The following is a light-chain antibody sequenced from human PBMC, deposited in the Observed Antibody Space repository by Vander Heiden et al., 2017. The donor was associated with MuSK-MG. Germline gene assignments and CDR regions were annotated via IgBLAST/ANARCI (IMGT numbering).Light chain of an antibody. Sequence: SSELTQDPAVSVALGQTVRITCQGDSLRNYLASWYQQRPGQAPVLVIFLTNNRPSGIPERFSGSSSGNTASLTITGAQAEDEADYYCNSRDSSGYRVFGGGTKLTVL. J-gene: IGLJ2*01. V-gene: IGLV3-19*01. CDR2: LTN. CDR3: NSRDSSGYRV. CDR1: SLRNYL.